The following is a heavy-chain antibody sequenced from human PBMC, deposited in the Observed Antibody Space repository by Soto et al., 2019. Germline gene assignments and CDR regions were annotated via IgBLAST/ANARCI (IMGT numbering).Heavy chain of an antibody. CDR3: ARDYYKYYDSSGYYRSPAY. D-gene: IGHD3-22*01. CDR2: ISYDGSDK. V-gene: IGHV3-30-3*01. Sequence: HPRAVAGCTFNIYGMHRVRQDTGKGLERVALISYDGSDKDYADSVKGRFTISRDNSRNTLFLQMNSLRAEDTAVYYCARDYYKYYDSSGYYRSPAYWGQGTLVTVSS. J-gene: IGHJ4*02. CDR1: GCTFNIYG.